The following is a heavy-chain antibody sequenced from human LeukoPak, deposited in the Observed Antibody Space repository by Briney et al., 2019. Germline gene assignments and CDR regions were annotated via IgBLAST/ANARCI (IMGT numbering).Heavy chain of an antibody. Sequence: ASVKVSCKASGYTFTSYAMNWVRQAPGQGLEWMGWINTNTGNPTYAQGFTGRFVFSLDTSVSTAYLQISSLKAEDTAVYYCARMSRVSGYQRGQTYYFDYWGQGTLGTVSS. V-gene: IGHV7-4-1*02. CDR3: ARMSRVSGYQRGQTYYFDY. CDR2: INTNTGNP. CDR1: GYTFTSYA. D-gene: IGHD5-12*01. J-gene: IGHJ4*02.